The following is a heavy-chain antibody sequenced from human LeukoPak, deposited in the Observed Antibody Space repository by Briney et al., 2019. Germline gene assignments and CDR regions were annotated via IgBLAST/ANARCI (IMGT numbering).Heavy chain of an antibody. CDR2: ISSGADIT. CDR1: GFTFSSYS. J-gene: IGHJ4*02. Sequence: GGSLRLSCAASGFTFSSYSMNWVRQAPGQGLEWVSGISSGADITYYADSVKGRFTISRDNSKSTLYLQMNSLRAEDTALYYCAKGSLAAGARYYFDYWGQGTLVTVSS. D-gene: IGHD6-13*01. V-gene: IGHV3-23*01. CDR3: AKGSLAAGARYYFDY.